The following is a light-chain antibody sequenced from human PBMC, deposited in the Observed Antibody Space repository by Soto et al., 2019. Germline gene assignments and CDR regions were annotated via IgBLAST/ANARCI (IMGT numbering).Light chain of an antibody. V-gene: IGLV2-14*01. CDR1: SSDVGGYNR. CDR2: EVT. Sequence: QSVLTQPASVSGSPGQSITISCTGTSSDVGGYNRVSWYQQHPDKAPKLIIYEVTNRPSGISNRFSGSKSGDTASLTISGLQAEDEADYYCDSYRTGSHHVFGTVTKVTV. CDR3: DSYRTGSHHV. J-gene: IGLJ1*01.